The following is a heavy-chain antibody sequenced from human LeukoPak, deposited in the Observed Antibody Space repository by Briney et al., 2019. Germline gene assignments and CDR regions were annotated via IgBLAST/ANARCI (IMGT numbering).Heavy chain of an antibody. CDR3: ARGRFDGYYDGRGYYAWYFDL. CDR2: INPDGGTT. V-gene: IGHV1-46*01. Sequence: GASVKVSCKASGYTFISHHLHWVRQAPGQGLEWMGVINPDGGTTIYAQNFQGRVTMTRDMSTSTVYMELTGLRSEDTAIFYCARGRFDGYYDGRGYYAWYFDLWGRGTLVTFSS. D-gene: IGHD3-22*01. J-gene: IGHJ2*01. CDR1: GYTFISHH.